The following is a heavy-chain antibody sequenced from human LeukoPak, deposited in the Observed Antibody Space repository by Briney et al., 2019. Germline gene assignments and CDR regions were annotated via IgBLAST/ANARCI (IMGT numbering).Heavy chain of an antibody. CDR2: LFWAGRT. Sequence: PGGSLRLSCAASGFTVSSNYMNWVRQAPGKGLEWVSALFWAGRTYYADSVKGRFTISRDDSKNTLYLQMNSLRAEDTAVYYCARDIVRNGYRPYGMDVWGQGTTVTVSS. CDR1: GFTVSSNY. V-gene: IGHV3-53*01. J-gene: IGHJ6*02. D-gene: IGHD5-24*01. CDR3: ARDIVRNGYRPYGMDV.